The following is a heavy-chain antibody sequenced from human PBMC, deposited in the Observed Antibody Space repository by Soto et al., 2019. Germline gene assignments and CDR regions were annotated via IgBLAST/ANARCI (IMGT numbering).Heavy chain of an antibody. Sequence: QVQLVQSGGGVVQPGRSLRLSCAASGFTFSSYAMHWVRQAPGKGLEWVAVISYDGSNKYYADSVKGRFTISRDNSKNTLDLQMNSVRAEDTAVYYCARDLDYWGQGTLVTVSS. CDR3: ARDLDY. CDR2: ISYDGSNK. CDR1: GFTFSSYA. V-gene: IGHV3-30-3*01. J-gene: IGHJ4*02.